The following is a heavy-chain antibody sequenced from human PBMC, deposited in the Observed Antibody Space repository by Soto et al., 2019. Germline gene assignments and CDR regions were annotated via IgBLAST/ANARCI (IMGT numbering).Heavy chain of an antibody. J-gene: IGHJ4*02. CDR3: ERVPRGQWLPVDY. CDR1: GFTFSSYW. D-gene: IGHD6-19*01. Sequence: EVQLVESGGGLVQPGGSLRLSCAASGFTFSSYWMHWVRQAPGKGLVWVSRINSDGSSTSYADSVKGRFTISRDNSKNTLYLQRNSLRAEDTAVYYCERVPRGQWLPVDYWGQGTLVTVSS. CDR2: INSDGSST. V-gene: IGHV3-74*01.